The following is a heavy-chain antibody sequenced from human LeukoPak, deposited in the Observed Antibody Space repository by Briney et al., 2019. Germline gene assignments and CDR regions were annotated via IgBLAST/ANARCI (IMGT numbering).Heavy chain of an antibody. CDR1: GGSFSGHY. Sequence: SETLSLTCAVSGGSFSGHYWNWIRQPPGKGLEWIGEVNHGGSTNYNPSLKSRVTISVDTSQNQFSLRLSSVTAADTAVYYCARGRYVTTRGGAAAGFLDYWGQGTLVTVST. J-gene: IGHJ4*02. D-gene: IGHD6-13*01. CDR2: VNHGGST. V-gene: IGHV4-34*01. CDR3: ARGRYVTTRGGAAAGFLDY.